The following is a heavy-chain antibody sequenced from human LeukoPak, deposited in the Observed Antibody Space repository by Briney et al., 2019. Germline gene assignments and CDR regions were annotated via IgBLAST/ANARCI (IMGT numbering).Heavy chain of an antibody. D-gene: IGHD4-17*01. J-gene: IGHJ4*02. CDR3: ARDSGYGDYVDY. CDR2: IHYSGTT. CDR1: GGSINSGSYS. Sequence: SETLSLTCAVSGGSINSGSYSWSWIRQPPGKGLEWIGYIHYSGTTYSNPSLRSRVTISVDRSKNHFSLNLSSVTAADSAVYYCARDSGYGDYVDYWGQGTLVTVSS. V-gene: IGHV4-30-2*01.